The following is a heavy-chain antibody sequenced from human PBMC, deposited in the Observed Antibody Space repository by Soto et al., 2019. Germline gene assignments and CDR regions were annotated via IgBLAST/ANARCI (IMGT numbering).Heavy chain of an antibody. V-gene: IGHV3-23*01. J-gene: IGHJ3*02. D-gene: IGHD3-10*01. CDR2: ISGNGGIT. CDR3: AKPELKPMLRGVLNDAFDI. Sequence: GGSLRLSCAASGIIFSSYAMSWVRQAPGKGLEWVSAISGNGGITYYADSVQGRFTISRDNSENTLYLQMNSLRGEDTAVYYCAKPELKPMLRGVLNDAFDIWGPGTMVTVSS. CDR1: GIIFSSYA.